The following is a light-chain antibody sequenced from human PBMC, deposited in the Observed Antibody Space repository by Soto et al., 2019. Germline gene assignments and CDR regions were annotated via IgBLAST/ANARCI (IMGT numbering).Light chain of an antibody. V-gene: IGKV1-33*01. CDR3: QQYDNLPWT. CDR2: DAS. Sequence: IEMTQSPSSLSASVGDRVTITCQASQDVSNHLNWYQQQPGKAPKALIYDASNLETGVPSRFSGSGSRTHFTLTISSLQPDDTATYYCQQYDNLPWTFGRGTKVHIK. J-gene: IGKJ1*01. CDR1: QDVSNH.